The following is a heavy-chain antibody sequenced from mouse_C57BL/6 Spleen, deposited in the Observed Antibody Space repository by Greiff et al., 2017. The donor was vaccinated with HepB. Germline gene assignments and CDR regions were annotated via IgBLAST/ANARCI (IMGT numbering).Heavy chain of an antibody. CDR1: GYTFTSYW. J-gene: IGHJ4*01. CDR3: ARRGVRNYAMDY. D-gene: IGHD2-2*01. V-gene: IGHV1-55*01. CDR2: IYPGSGST. Sequence: QVQLQHPGAELVKPGASVKMSCKASGYTFTSYWITWVKQRPGQGLEWIGDIYPGSGSTNYNEKFKSKATLTVDTSSSTAYMQLSSLTSEDSAVYYCARRGVRNYAMDYWGQGTSVIVSS.